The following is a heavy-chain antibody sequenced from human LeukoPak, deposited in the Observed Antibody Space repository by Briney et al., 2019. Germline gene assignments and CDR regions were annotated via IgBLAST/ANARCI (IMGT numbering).Heavy chain of an antibody. J-gene: IGHJ4*02. CDR2: ISSSRSYI. Sequence: GGSLRLSCAASGFTFSSYSMNWVRQAPGKGREWVSSISSSRSYIYYADSVKGRFTISRDNAKNSLYVQMNSLRAEDTAVYYCAREAGLNPEYYFDYWGQGTLVTVSS. CDR3: AREAGLNPEYYFDY. D-gene: IGHD2/OR15-2a*01. V-gene: IGHV3-21*01. CDR1: GFTFSSYS.